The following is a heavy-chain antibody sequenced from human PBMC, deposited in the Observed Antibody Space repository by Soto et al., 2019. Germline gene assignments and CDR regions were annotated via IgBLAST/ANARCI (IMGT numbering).Heavy chain of an antibody. Sequence: SVKVSCKASGCTFSRYAINWVRQAPGQGLEWMGGIIPMFGTTNYAQKFKGRVTITADESTSTVYMELNTLRSEDAAVYYCARASIHGSSWYFWFDPWGQGTLVTVSS. J-gene: IGHJ5*01. D-gene: IGHD6-13*01. CDR2: IIPMFGTT. V-gene: IGHV1-69*13. CDR1: GCTFSRYA. CDR3: ARASIHGSSWYFWFDP.